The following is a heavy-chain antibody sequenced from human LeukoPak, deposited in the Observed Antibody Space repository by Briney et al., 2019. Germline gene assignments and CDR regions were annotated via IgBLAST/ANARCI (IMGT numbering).Heavy chain of an antibody. D-gene: IGHD3-22*01. CDR2: IYHSGST. CDR3: KADSSGYYYGTRTSFDY. J-gene: IGHJ4*02. CDR1: GGSFSGYY. V-gene: IGHV4-34*01. Sequence: SETLSLTCAVSGGSFSGYYWSWIRQPPGKGLEWIGEIYHSGSTNYNPSLKSRVTISVDTSKNQFSLKLSSVTAADTAVYYCKADSSGYYYGTRTSFDYWGQGTLVTVSS.